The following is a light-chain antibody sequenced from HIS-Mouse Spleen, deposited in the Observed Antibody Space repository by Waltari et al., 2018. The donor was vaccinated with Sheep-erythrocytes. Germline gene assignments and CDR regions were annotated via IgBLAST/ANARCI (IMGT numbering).Light chain of an antibody. Sequence: QSALTQPRSVSGSPGPSVTISCTGTSSDVGGDNYASWYQQHPGKAPKLMIYDVSKRPSGVPDRFSGSKSGNTASLTISGLQAEDEADYYCCSYAGSYNHVFATGTKVTVL. J-gene: IGLJ1*01. CDR2: DVS. CDR3: CSYAGSYNHV. CDR1: SSDVGGDNY. V-gene: IGLV2-11*01.